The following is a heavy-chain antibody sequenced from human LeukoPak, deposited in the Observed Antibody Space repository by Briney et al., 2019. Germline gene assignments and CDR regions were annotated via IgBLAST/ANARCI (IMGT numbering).Heavy chain of an antibody. D-gene: IGHD3-10*01. CDR2: IYPGDSNS. CDR3: ARHWGYYGSGSHRAFDI. Sequence: GEXXKISFKGSGYSFSDYWIGWVRQMPGKGVEWMGIIYPGDSNSKYTPSFQGQVIISADRSINTAYLQWSGLKASDTAMYYCARHWGYYGSGSHRAFDIWGQGTTVTVSS. V-gene: IGHV5-51*01. J-gene: IGHJ3*02. CDR1: GYSFSDYW.